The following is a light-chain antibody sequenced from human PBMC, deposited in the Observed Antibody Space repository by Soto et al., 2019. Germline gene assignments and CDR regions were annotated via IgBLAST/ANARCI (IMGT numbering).Light chain of an antibody. Sequence: DIQITQYPSSLSASVGDRVTIACRASQSISSYLNWYQQKPGKAPKLLIYAASSLQSGVPSRFSGSGSGTDFTLTISSMQPEDFANYYCQQSYSTPLTFGGGTQMDIK. V-gene: IGKV1-39*01. CDR1: QSISSY. CDR2: AAS. CDR3: QQSYSTPLT. J-gene: IGKJ4*01.